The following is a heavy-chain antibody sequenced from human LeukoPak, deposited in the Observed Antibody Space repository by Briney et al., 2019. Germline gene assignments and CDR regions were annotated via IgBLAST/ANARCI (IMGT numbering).Heavy chain of an antibody. J-gene: IGHJ3*02. Sequence: PGGTLRLSCAASGFTFSSYGMSWVRQAPGKGLEWVSGISWNSGGIGHADSVKGRFTISRDNAKNSLYLQMNSQRAEDTALYYCAKSQSRGYYYGGAFDIWGQGTMLSV. CDR2: ISWNSGGI. V-gene: IGHV3-9*01. D-gene: IGHD3-22*01. CDR1: GFTFSSYG. CDR3: AKSQSRGYYYGGAFDI.